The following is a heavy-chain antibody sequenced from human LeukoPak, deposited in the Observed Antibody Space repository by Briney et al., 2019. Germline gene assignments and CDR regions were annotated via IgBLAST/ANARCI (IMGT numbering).Heavy chain of an antibody. CDR3: ARTLGYCSSTSCYGGDYDAFDI. Sequence: ASVKVSCKASGYTFTGYYMHWVRQAPGQGLEWMGWINLNSGGTNYAQKFQGRVTMTRDTSISTAYMELSRLRSDDTAVYYCARTLGYCSSTSCYGGDYDAFDIWGQGTMVTVSS. V-gene: IGHV1-2*02. D-gene: IGHD2-2*01. CDR2: INLNSGGT. CDR1: GYTFTGYY. J-gene: IGHJ3*02.